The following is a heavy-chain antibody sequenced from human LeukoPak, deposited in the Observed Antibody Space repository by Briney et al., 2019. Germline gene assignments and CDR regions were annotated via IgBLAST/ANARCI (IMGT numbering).Heavy chain of an antibody. J-gene: IGHJ4*02. D-gene: IGHD2-2*01. CDR2: INPNSGGT. V-gene: IGHV1-2*02. CDR3: ARDRVVVPAAFDY. CDR1: GYTFTGYY. Sequence: ASVKVSCKASGYTFTGYYMHWVRQAPGQGLEWMGWINPNSGGTNYAQKFQGRVTMTRDTSISTAYMELSRLRSDDTAVYYCARDRVVVPAAFDYWGQGTLVTVSS.